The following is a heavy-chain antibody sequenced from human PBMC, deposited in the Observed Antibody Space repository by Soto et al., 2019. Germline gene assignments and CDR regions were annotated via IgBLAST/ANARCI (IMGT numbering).Heavy chain of an antibody. J-gene: IGHJ4*02. Sequence: QGQLVQSGAEVKKPGSSVKVSCKASGGTFSSYAISWVRQAPGQGLAWMGGVIPIFGTANYAQKFQGRVTIPADKSTSTAYMELSSLRSEDTAVYYCAVHHFFDSRGYYYYFDYWGQGTLVTVSS. V-gene: IGHV1-69*06. CDR2: VIPIFGTA. D-gene: IGHD3-22*01. CDR3: AVHHFFDSRGYYYYFDY. CDR1: GGTFSSYA.